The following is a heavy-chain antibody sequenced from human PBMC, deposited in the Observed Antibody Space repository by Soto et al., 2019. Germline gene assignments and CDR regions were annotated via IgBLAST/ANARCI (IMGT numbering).Heavy chain of an antibody. CDR2: INSDGSGT. Sequence: EVQLVESGGGLVQPGGSLRLSCAASGFTFSLYWMHWVRQAPGKGLVWVSRINSDGSGTSYADSVKGRFTISRDNAKNTRYLQMNSLRAEDTAVYYCAGDTSGWAGWFDPWGQGTLVTVSS. CDR3: AGDTSGWAGWFDP. D-gene: IGHD6-19*01. J-gene: IGHJ5*02. CDR1: GFTFSLYW. V-gene: IGHV3-74*01.